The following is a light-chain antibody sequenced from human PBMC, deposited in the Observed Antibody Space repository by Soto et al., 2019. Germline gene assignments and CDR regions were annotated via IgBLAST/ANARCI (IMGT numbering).Light chain of an antibody. CDR1: QTVRSSY. J-gene: IGKJ1*01. CDR3: QQYSSSWT. V-gene: IGKV3-20*01. CDR2: GAS. Sequence: EIVLTQSPGTLSLSPGERATLSCRASQTVRSSYLAWYQQKPGQAPRLLIYGASSRATGITDRFSGSGSGTDFTLTISRLEPEDFAVYYCQQYSSSWTFGQGTKVEIK.